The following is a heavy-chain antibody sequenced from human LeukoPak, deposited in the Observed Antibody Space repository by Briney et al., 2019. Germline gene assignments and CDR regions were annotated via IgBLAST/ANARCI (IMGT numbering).Heavy chain of an antibody. CDR3: ARDSGSMVRGVTVPNFDY. D-gene: IGHD3-10*01. J-gene: IGHJ4*02. Sequence: GGSLRLSCAASGFTFSSYAMHWVRQAPGKGLEWVAVISYDGSNKYYADSVKGRFTISRDNSKNTLYLQMNSLRAEDTAVYYCARDSGSMVRGVTVPNFDYWGQGTLVTVSS. V-gene: IGHV3-30*04. CDR1: GFTFSSYA. CDR2: ISYDGSNK.